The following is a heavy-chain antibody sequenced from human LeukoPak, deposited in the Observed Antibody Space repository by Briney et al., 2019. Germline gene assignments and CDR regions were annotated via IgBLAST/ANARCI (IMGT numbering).Heavy chain of an antibody. Sequence: SETLSLTCAVYGGSFSGYYWIWIRQPPGKGLEWIGEINHSGSTNYNPSLKSRVTISVDTSKNQFSLKLSSVTAADTAVYYCARITTVTTSAFDIWGQGTMVTVSS. D-gene: IGHD4-17*01. CDR2: INHSGST. CDR1: GGSFSGYY. J-gene: IGHJ3*02. CDR3: ARITTVTTSAFDI. V-gene: IGHV4-34*01.